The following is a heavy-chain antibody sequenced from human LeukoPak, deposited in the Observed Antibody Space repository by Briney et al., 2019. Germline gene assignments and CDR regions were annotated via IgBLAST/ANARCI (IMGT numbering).Heavy chain of an antibody. CDR1: GYTFTGYY. CDR2: SNPNSGGT. V-gene: IGHV1-2*06. J-gene: IGHJ4*02. Sequence: ASVKVSCKASGYTFTGYYMHWVRQAPGQGLEWVGRSNPNSGGTNYAQKFQGRLTMPRHTSISPACMELRRLRSDDTAVYYCARDLGMTVVATAIPYYWGQGTLVTVSS. D-gene: IGHD2-21*02. CDR3: ARDLGMTVVATAIPYY.